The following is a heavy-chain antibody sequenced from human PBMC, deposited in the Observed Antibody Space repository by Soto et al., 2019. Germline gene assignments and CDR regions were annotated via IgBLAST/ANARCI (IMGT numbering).Heavy chain of an antibody. CDR1: GGSISSYY. J-gene: IGHJ6*03. CDR2: IYYSGST. CDR3: ARSDSMVRGVGKNYYYYYYMDV. V-gene: IGHV4-59*01. Sequence: SETLSLTCTVSGGSISSYYWSWIRQPPGKGLEWIGYIYYSGSTNYNPSLKSRVTISVDTSKNQFSLKLSSVTAADTAVYYCARSDSMVRGVGKNYYYYYYMDVWGKGTTVTVSS. D-gene: IGHD3-10*01.